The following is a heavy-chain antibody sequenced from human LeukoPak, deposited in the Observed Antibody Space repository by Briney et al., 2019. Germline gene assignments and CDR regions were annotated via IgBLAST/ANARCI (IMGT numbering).Heavy chain of an antibody. CDR3: ARGRDGYNYRYFDY. Sequence: GGSLRLSCAASGFTSSGYWMHWVRQTPGKGLVWVSRINGDGSTTSYADSVKGRFTISRDNAKNTLYLQMNSLRAEDTAVYYCARGRDGYNYRYFDYWGQGTPVTVSS. J-gene: IGHJ4*02. D-gene: IGHD5-24*01. CDR1: GFTSSGYW. CDR2: INGDGSTT. V-gene: IGHV3-74*01.